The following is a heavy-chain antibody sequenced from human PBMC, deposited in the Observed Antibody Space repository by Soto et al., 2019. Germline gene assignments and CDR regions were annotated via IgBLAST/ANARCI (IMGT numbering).Heavy chain of an antibody. CDR1: GFTFSSYW. J-gene: IGHJ4*01. V-gene: IGHV3-74*01. CDR3: ATGSGWYSPEY. D-gene: IGHD6-19*01. CDR2: LNSDGSST. Sequence: EVQLVESGGGLVQPGGSLRLSCAASGFTFSSYWMHWVRQAPGKGPVWVSRLNSDGSSTNYEDSVKGRFTISRDNAKNTLYLQMNSLRAEDTAVYYCATGSGWYSPEYWGHGNLVTVSA.